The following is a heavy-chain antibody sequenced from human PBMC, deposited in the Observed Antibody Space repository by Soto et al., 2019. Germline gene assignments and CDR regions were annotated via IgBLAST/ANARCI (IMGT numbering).Heavy chain of an antibody. CDR3: AKEGGASYGYGGYFDY. J-gene: IGHJ4*02. V-gene: IGHV3-23*01. Sequence: EVQLLESGGGLVQPGGSLRLSCAASGFTFSSDAMSWVRQAPGKGLEWVSAISGSGGSTYYADSVKGRFTISRDNSKNTLYLQMNSLRAEDTAVYYCAKEGGASYGYGGYFDYWGQGTLVTVSS. CDR1: GFTFSSDA. D-gene: IGHD5-18*01. CDR2: ISGSGGST.